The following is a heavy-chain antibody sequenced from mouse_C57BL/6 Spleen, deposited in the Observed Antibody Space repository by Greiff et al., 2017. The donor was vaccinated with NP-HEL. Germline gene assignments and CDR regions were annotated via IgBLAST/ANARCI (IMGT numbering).Heavy chain of an antibody. CDR1: GYTFTDYN. D-gene: IGHD1-1*01. J-gene: IGHJ1*03. CDR2: INPNNGGT. CDR3: ARLLRKEGYFDV. V-gene: IGHV1-18*01. Sequence: EVQLQQSGPELVKPGASVKIPCKASGYTFTDYNMDWVKQSHGKSLEWIGDINPNNGGTIYNQKFKGKATLTVDKSSSTAYMELRSLTSEDTAVYYCARLLRKEGYFDVWGTGTTVTVSS.